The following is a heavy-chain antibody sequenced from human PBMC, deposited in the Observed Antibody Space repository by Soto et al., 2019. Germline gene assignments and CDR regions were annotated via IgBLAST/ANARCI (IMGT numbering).Heavy chain of an antibody. D-gene: IGHD4-17*01. CDR2: IYYSGST. CDR1: GGSISSYY. Sequence: PSETLSLTCTVSGGSISSYYWSWIRQPPGKGLEWIGYIYYSGSTNYNPSLKSRVTISVDTSKNQFSLKLSSVTAADTAVYYCGRDFPGVGDYGDSTGAFDIWGQGTMVTVSS. J-gene: IGHJ3*02. V-gene: IGHV4-59*01. CDR3: GRDFPGVGDYGDSTGAFDI.